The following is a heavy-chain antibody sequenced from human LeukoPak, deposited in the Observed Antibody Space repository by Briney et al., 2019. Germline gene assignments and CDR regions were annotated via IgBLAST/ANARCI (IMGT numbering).Heavy chain of an antibody. CDR3: ARGHSGSQDY. CDR1: GFTFSNYS. J-gene: IGHJ4*02. V-gene: IGHV3-33*01. Sequence: GGSLRLSCAASGFTFSNYSMHWVRQAPGQGLEWVAVIWDDGSNECYADSVKGRFTIFRDNRSNTLYLQMNSLRAEDTAVYSCARGHSGSQDYWGQGTLVTVSS. D-gene: IGHD1-1*01. CDR2: IWDDGSNE.